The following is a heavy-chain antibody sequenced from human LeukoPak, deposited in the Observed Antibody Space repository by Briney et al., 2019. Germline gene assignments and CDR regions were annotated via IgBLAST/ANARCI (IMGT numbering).Heavy chain of an antibody. D-gene: IGHD1-1*01. CDR1: GYTFTSYY. Sequence: ASVTVSCKASGYTFTSYYIHWVRQAPGQGLEWMGIINPSGGSTNYAQKFQGRVTMTRDTSTSTVYMELSSLRSEDSAVYYCARRSGGTGTTLGYWGQGTLVTVSS. J-gene: IGHJ4*02. V-gene: IGHV1-46*01. CDR3: ARRSGGTGTTLGY. CDR2: INPSGGST.